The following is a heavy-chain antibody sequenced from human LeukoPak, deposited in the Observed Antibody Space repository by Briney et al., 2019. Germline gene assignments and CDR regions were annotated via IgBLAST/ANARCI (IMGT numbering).Heavy chain of an antibody. V-gene: IGHV1-2*02. D-gene: IGHD6-6*01. CDR2: INPNSGGT. J-gene: IGHJ4*02. Sequence: PGASVKVSCKASGYTFTGYYMHWVRQAPGQGLEWVGWINPNSGGTNCRVTMTRDTSISTAYMELSRLRSDDTAVYYCARVGYSSSDYWGQGTLVTVSS. CDR3: ARVGYSSSDY. CDR1: GYTFTGYY.